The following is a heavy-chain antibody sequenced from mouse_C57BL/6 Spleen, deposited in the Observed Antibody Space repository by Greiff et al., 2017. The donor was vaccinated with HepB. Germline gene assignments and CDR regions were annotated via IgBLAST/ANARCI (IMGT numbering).Heavy chain of an antibody. Sequence: EVQLQQSGPELVKPGASVKISCKASGYSFTDYNMNWVKQSNGKSLEWIGVINPNYVTTSYNQKFKGKATLTVDQSSSTAYMQLNSLTSEDSAVYYCERSYYGSMYYFDYWGQGTTLTVSS. D-gene: IGHD1-1*01. J-gene: IGHJ2*01. CDR1: GYSFTDYN. V-gene: IGHV1-39*01. CDR2: INPNYVTT. CDR3: ERSYYGSMYYFDY.